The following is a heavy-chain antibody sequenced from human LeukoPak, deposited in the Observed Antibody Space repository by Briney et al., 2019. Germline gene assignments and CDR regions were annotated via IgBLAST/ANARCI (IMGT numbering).Heavy chain of an antibody. CDR2: ISSSSSTR. CDR3: ARVLHKRHYDSSGYYGY. Sequence: GGSLRLSCAASGFTFSSYSMNWVGQAPEKGVEGVSYISSSSSTRYYADSVKGRFTISRDNPKTSLSLQMNSLRVEDPAVYYCARVLHKRHYDSSGYYGYWGQGTLVTVSS. J-gene: IGHJ4*02. V-gene: IGHV3-48*01. D-gene: IGHD3-22*01. CDR1: GFTFSSYS.